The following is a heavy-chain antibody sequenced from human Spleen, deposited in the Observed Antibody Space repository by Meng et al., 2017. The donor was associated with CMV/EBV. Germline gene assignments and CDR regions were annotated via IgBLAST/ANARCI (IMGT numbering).Heavy chain of an antibody. CDR1: GFTFKTFG. CDR3: ARRGPGSWVTFDL. D-gene: IGHD3-10*01. J-gene: IGHJ3*01. V-gene: IGHV3-30*02. CDR2: IRSVENKQ. Sequence: GESLKISCSASGFTFKTFGMHWVRQLPGKGLEWVAFIRSVENKQYYLDTVKGRFTISRDNAKNSLYLQMNSLRDGDTAVYYCARRGPGSWVTFDLWGQGTMVTVSS.